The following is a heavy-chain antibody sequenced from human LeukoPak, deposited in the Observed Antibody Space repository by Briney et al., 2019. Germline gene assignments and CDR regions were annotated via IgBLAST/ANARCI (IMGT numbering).Heavy chain of an antibody. CDR1: GGSISSSSYY. CDR2: IYYSGST. Sequence: IPSETLSLTCTVSGGSISSSSYYWGWIRQPPGKGLEWIGSIYYSGSTYYNPSLKSRVTISVGTSKNQFSLKLSSVTAADTAVYYCARPVHDYYGSGSSHAFDIWGQGTMVTVSS. J-gene: IGHJ3*02. D-gene: IGHD3-10*01. V-gene: IGHV4-39*01. CDR3: ARPVHDYYGSGSSHAFDI.